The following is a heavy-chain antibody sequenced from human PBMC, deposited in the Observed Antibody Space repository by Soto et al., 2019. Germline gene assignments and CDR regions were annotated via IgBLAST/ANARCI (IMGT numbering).Heavy chain of an antibody. CDR2: IHRNGGST. D-gene: IGHD4-17*01. J-gene: IGHJ5*01. CDR1: GFRFDEYG. Sequence: EVQLVESGGGVVRPGGSLRLACAVSGFRFDEYGMSWVRQVPGKGPEWVAGIHRNGGSTGYADSVKGRFTISRDDAKNSLYLQMNSLRAEDTAFYYCARDHRWGYEYGDYGDSWGHGTLVTVSS. V-gene: IGHV3-20*04. CDR3: ARDHRWGYEYGDYGDS.